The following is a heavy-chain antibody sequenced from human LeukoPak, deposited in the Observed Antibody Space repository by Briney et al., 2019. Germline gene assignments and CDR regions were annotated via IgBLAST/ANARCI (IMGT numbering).Heavy chain of an antibody. CDR2: INPNSGGT. J-gene: IGHJ5*02. D-gene: IGHD6-19*01. CDR1: GYTFTGYY. CDR3: ARKKRGIAVAGTGNWFDP. Sequence: GASVKVSCKASGYTFTGYYMHWVRQAPGQGLEWMGWINPNSGGTNYAQKFQGRVTMNRDTSISTAYMELSRLRSDDTAVYYCARKKRGIAVAGTGNWFDPWGQGTLVTVSS. V-gene: IGHV1-2*02.